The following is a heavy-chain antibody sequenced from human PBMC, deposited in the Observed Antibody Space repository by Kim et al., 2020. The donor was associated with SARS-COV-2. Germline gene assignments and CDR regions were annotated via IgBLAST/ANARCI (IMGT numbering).Heavy chain of an antibody. CDR1: GFTFFGHA. J-gene: IGHJ4*02. V-gene: IGHV3-23*01. D-gene: IGHD2-21*01. CDR3: LKGGWGWIWDY. Sequence: GGSLRLSCTTSGFTFFGHAMSWVRQAPGKGLEWVSSNDGSDGTTYYVDSVKGRFSISRDDSRNTPYLQMSALRADDTATYYCLKGGWGWIWDYWGQGTL. CDR2: NDGSDGTT.